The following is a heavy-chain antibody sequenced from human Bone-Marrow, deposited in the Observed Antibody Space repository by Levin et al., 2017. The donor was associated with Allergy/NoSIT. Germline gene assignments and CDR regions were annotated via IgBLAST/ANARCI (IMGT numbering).Heavy chain of an antibody. D-gene: IGHD3-3*01. J-gene: IGHJ5*02. Sequence: ASVKVSCKGSGYTFTTYWIGWVRQMPGKGLEWMGLIYPDDSDTRYSPSFQGQVTISADKSIRTAYLQWSNLKASDTAMYYCTRATYDYDFGVALSAWFDPWGQGTLVTVSS. CDR2: IYPDDSDT. CDR3: TRATYDYDFGVALSAWFDP. V-gene: IGHV5-51*01. CDR1: GYTFTTYW.